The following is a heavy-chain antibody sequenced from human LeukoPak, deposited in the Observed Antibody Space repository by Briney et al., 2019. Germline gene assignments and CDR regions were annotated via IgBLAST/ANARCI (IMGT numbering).Heavy chain of an antibody. D-gene: IGHD2-8*01. CDR1: GFTFSSYW. CDR3: ARYNCTNGVCYLFDY. Sequence: GGSLRLSCAASGFTFSSYWMSWVRQAPGKGLEWVANIKQDGSEKYYVDSVKGRFTISRDNAKNSLYLQMNSLRAEDTAVYYCARYNCTNGVCYLFDYWGQGTLVTVSS. V-gene: IGHV3-7*01. J-gene: IGHJ4*02. CDR2: IKQDGSEK.